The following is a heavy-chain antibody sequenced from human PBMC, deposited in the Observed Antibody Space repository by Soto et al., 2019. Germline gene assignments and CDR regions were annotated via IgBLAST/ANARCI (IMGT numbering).Heavy chain of an antibody. Sequence: QVQLVQSGAEVKKPGASVKVSCKASGYTFTGYYMHWVRQAPGQGLEWMGWINPNSGGTNYAQKVQGWVTMTRDTSISTAYMELSRLRSDDTAVYYCARSKESHSSWFDPWGQGTLVTVSS. D-gene: IGHD2-21*01. CDR1: GYTFTGYY. V-gene: IGHV1-2*04. CDR2: INPNSGGT. J-gene: IGHJ5*02. CDR3: ARSKESHSSWFDP.